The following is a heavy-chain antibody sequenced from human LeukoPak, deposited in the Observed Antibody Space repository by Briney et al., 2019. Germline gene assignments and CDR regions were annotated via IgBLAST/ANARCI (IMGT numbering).Heavy chain of an antibody. CDR3: ASETRRWLVFDY. D-gene: IGHD6-19*01. CDR2: IRYDGSNK. J-gene: IGHJ4*02. CDR1: GFTFSSYG. Sequence: GGSLRLSCAASGFTFSSYGMRWVRQAPGKGLEWVAFIRYDGSNKYYADSVKGRFTISRDNSKNTLYLQMNSLRAEDTTAYYCASETRRWLVFDYWGQGTLVTVSS. V-gene: IGHV3-30*02.